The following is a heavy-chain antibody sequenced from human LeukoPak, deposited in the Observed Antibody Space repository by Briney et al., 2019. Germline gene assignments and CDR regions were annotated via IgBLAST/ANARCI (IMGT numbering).Heavy chain of an antibody. V-gene: IGHV3-7*01. J-gene: IGHJ5*01. CDR3: AREGCSSTSCTGWFDS. CDR2: IKPDGSEK. D-gene: IGHD2-2*01. CDR1: GFTFNKYW. Sequence: GGSLRLSCVASGFTFNKYWMSWFRQAPGKGLEWVANIKPDGSEKHYVDSVKGRFTISRDNAKNSLYLQINSLRAEDTAVYYCAREGCSSTSCTGWFDSWGQGTLVTVSS.